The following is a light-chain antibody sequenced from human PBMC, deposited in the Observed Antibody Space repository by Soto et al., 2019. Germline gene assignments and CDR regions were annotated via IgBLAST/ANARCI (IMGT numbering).Light chain of an antibody. J-gene: IGKJ4*02. V-gene: IGKV3-11*01. CDR1: QSVSSY. CDR2: GAS. CDR3: QQRSSWPLT. Sequence: EIVLTQSPATLSLSPGERATLSCRASQSVSSYLAWYQQKPGQAPRLLIDGASNRATGIPARFSGSGSGTDFTLTISSLEPEDFAVYFCQQRSSWPLTFGGGTKVDIK.